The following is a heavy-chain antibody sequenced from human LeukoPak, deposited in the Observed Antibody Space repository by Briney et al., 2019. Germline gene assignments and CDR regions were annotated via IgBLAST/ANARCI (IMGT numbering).Heavy chain of an antibody. J-gene: IGHJ4*02. CDR2: IRYDGSNK. CDR1: GFTSSSYG. Sequence: GGSLRLSCAASGFTSSSYGMHWVRQAPGKGLEWVAFIRYDGSNKYYADSVKGRFTISRDNSKNTLYLQMNSLRAEDTAVYYCAKDMTPFFYGSGRDYFDYWGQGTLVTVSS. V-gene: IGHV3-30*02. CDR3: AKDMTPFFYGSGRDYFDY. D-gene: IGHD3-10*01.